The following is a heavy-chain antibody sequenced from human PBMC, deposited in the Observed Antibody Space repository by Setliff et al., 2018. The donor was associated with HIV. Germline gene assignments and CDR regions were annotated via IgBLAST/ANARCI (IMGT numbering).Heavy chain of an antibody. Sequence: GGSLRLSCTASGFTFGDYAMSWVRQAPGKGLEWVGFVRSKAYGGTTEYAASVKDRFTVSRDDSKSIAYLQINSLKTEDTAVYYCTRDKGYAFDIWGQGTMVTVSS. CDR2: VRSKAYGGTT. CDR1: GFTFGDYA. D-gene: IGHD5-18*01. J-gene: IGHJ3*02. CDR3: TRDKGYAFDI. V-gene: IGHV3-49*04.